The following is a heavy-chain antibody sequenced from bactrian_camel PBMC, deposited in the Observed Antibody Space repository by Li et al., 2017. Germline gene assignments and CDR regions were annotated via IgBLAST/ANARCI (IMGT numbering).Heavy chain of an antibody. J-gene: IGHJ4*01. V-gene: IGHV3S1*01. CDR3: KIGYPNGWCRAY. CDR1: GFTFRDTR. D-gene: IGHD5*01. Sequence: HVQLVESGGGLVQPGGSLRLSCATFGFTFRDTRMAWVRQAQGKGLEWVASINPGGDRTYYLDSVKGRFTISRDDAKVTHYLQMNSLKPEVTAMYSCKIGYPNGWCRAYWGQGTQVTVS. CDR2: INPGGDRT.